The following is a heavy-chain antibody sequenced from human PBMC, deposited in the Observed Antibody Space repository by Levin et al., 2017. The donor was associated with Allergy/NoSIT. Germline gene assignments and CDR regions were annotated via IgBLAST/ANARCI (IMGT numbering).Heavy chain of an antibody. Sequence: PGGSLRLSCDASGFGLSEYAMSWVRQAPGKGLEWVSVITGGGFNTYYGDSAKGRFTVSRDNSKNTLYLELNSLRAEDTAVYYCAKKQGGTTGFSFDVWGQGTMVTVSS. CDR3: AKKQGGTTGFSFDV. CDR2: ITGGGFNT. CDR1: GFGLSEYA. V-gene: IGHV3-23*01. D-gene: IGHD1-14*01. J-gene: IGHJ3*01.